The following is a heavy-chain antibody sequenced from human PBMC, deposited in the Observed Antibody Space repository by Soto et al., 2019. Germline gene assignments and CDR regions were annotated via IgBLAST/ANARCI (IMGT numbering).Heavy chain of an antibody. CDR2: ISGYNANT. D-gene: IGHD1-26*01. CDR1: GYTFSNYG. Sequence: QVQLVQSGGEVKKPGASVKVSCKASGYTFSNYGITWVRQAPGQGLEWMGWISGYNANTIYAQKFEGRVTMTKDTNTAYMELRILRIHDTAVNFGTIKRQWEPLPYWSHGPPVMVSS. CDR3: TIKRQWEPLPY. J-gene: IGHJ4*01. V-gene: IGHV1-18*01.